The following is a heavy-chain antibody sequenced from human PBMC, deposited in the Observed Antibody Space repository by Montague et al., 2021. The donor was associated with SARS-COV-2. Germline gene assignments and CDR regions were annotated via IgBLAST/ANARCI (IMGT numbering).Heavy chain of an antibody. CDR2: FDHSGDT. D-gene: IGHD3-16*01. J-gene: IGHJ2*01. V-gene: IGHV4-59*11. CDR1: GGSISGHY. CDR3: AREFRIELWQTNWYFGL. Sequence: SETLSPTCSVSGGSISGHYWSWIRQPPGKGLEWIGNFDHSGDTKYNPSLKSRATISVDTSKNQFALRLHSVTAADTAVYYCAREFRIELWQTNWYFGLWGRGNLVTGSS.